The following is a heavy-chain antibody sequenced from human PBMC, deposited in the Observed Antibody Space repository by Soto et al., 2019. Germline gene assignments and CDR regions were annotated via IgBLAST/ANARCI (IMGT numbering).Heavy chain of an antibody. D-gene: IGHD6-19*01. J-gene: IGHJ4*02. CDR2: INHSGST. Sequence: PSETLSLTCAFYGLSFRGYYWSWIRQPPGKGLEWIGEINHSGSTNYNPSLKSRVTISVDTSKNQFSLKLSSVTAADTAVYYCAFHSSGWYGEIDYWGQGTLVTVSS. V-gene: IGHV4-34*01. CDR3: AFHSSGWYGEIDY. CDR1: GLSFRGYY.